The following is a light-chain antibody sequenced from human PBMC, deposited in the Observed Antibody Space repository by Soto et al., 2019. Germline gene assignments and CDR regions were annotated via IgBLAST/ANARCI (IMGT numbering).Light chain of an antibody. CDR3: LSYTSSTTWV. CDR1: RSDVGSYNS. J-gene: IGLJ3*02. Sequence: QSVLTQPASVSGSPGQSITISCTGTRSDVGSYNSIAWYQQHPGKAPRVVIFEVTKRPSGISDRFSGSKSGYTASLRISGLQAEDEADYFCLSYTSSTTWVFGGGTKVTVL. CDR2: EVT. V-gene: IGLV2-23*02.